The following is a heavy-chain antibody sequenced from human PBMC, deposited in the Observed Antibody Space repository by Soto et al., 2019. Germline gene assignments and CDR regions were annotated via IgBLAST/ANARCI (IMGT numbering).Heavy chain of an antibody. J-gene: IGHJ3*02. CDR3: ARATSGSFDALDM. D-gene: IGHD1-26*01. Sequence: QVQLVESGGGVVQPGRSLRLSCAASGFTFGIYGMHWVRQAPGKGLEWVAVIWYDGSIKYHADSVKGRFTISRDNSKNKVYLQMNSLSDEDTAVYYCARATSGSFDALDMWGQGTMVTVSS. CDR1: GFTFGIYG. V-gene: IGHV3-33*01. CDR2: IWYDGSIK.